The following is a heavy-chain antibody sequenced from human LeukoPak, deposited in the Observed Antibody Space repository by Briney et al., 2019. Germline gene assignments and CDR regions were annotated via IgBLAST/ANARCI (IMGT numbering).Heavy chain of an antibody. Sequence: ASETLSLTCAVYGGSSSGYYWSWIRQPPGKGLKWIGEINHSGSTSYNPSLKRRVTISLDTSKIQFSLKLSSVTAADTAVYYCARRYCSGHNCYPGGFLFDPWGQGTLVTVSS. CDR1: GGSSSGYY. V-gene: IGHV4-34*01. CDR3: ARRYCSGHNCYPGGFLFDP. J-gene: IGHJ5*02. D-gene: IGHD2-15*01. CDR2: INHSGST.